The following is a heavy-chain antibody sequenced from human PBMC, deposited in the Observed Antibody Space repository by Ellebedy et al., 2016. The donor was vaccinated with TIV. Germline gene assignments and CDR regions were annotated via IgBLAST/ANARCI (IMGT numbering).Heavy chain of an antibody. D-gene: IGHD2-15*01. J-gene: IGHJ5*01. V-gene: IGHV1-18*01. CDR3: ARDCSRINCYFSSDS. CDR2: ISAYNGDT. Sequence: ASVKVSCKASGYSFTDYGISWVRQAPGQGLEWMGWISAYNGDTKYTQKFQGRVTMTTDTSTGTAYLDLGSLTSDDTAVYFCARDCSRINCYFSSDSWGQGTLVTVSS. CDR1: GYSFTDYG.